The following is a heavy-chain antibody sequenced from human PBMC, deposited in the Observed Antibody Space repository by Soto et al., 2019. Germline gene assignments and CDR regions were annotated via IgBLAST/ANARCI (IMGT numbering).Heavy chain of an antibody. Sequence: SVKVSCXASGGTFSSYAISVVRQAPGQGLEWMGGIIPILGTANYAQKFQGRVTITADESTSTAYMELSSLRSEDTAVYYCARGGPYDFWXXKHYYGMDVWGQGTTVTVSS. CDR2: IIPILGTA. CDR1: GGTFSSYA. D-gene: IGHD3-3*01. CDR3: ARGGPYDFWXXKHYYGMDV. J-gene: IGHJ6*01. V-gene: IGHV1-69*13.